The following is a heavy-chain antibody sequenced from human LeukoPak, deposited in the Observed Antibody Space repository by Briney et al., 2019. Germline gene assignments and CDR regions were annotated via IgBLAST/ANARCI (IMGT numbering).Heavy chain of an antibody. V-gene: IGHV4-59*01. D-gene: IGHD5-12*01. CDR1: GDSISSYY. CDR2: IYYSGST. J-gene: IGHJ4*02. CDR3: ARVSGYDWESFYDY. Sequence: SETLSLTCTVSGDSISSYYWSWIRQPPGKGLEWIGYIYYSGSTNYNPSLKSRVTISVDTSKNQFSLKLNSVTAADTAVYYCARVSGYDWESFYDYWGQGTLVTVSS.